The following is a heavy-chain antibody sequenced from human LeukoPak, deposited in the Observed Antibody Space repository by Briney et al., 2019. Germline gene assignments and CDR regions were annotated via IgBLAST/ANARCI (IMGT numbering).Heavy chain of an antibody. CDR1: GFIFRNYA. CDR3: AKWGDYDILTGYYVSDF. Sequence: GASLRHSCAASGFIFRNYAMSWVRQAPGKGLEWVSAITGSGDTTYYADSVKGRFTISRDNSKNTLYVEMNTLRAEDTAVYYCAKWGDYDILTGYYVSDFWGQGTLVTVSS. D-gene: IGHD3-9*01. CDR2: ITGSGDTT. V-gene: IGHV3-23*01. J-gene: IGHJ4*02.